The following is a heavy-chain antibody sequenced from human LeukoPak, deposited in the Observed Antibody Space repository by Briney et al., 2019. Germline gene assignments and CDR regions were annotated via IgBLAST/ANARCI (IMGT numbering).Heavy chain of an antibody. CDR3: ARRSGDIVVVPAASTTKYYYYYMDV. CDR1: GYTFTNYD. Sequence: GASVKVSCKASGYTFTNYDISWVRQAPGQGLEWMGWINTYNGNTNYAQKLQGRVTMTTDTSTSTAYMELRSLRSDDTAVYYCARRSGDIVVVPAASTTKYYYYYMDVWGKGTTVTVSS. V-gene: IGHV1-18*01. CDR2: INTYNGNT. J-gene: IGHJ6*03. D-gene: IGHD2-2*01.